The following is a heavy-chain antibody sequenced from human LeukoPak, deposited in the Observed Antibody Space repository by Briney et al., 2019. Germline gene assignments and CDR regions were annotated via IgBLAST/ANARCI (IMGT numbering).Heavy chain of an antibody. D-gene: IGHD2-21*02. V-gene: IGHV3-9*01. Sequence: GRSLRLSCAASGFTFDDYAMHWVRQAPGKGLEWVSGISWNSGSIAYADSVKGRFTISRDNAKNSLYLQMNSLRAEDTALYYCARDDSRDTVVTAILYYYYYGMDVWGQGTTVTVSS. CDR3: ARDDSRDTVVTAILYYYYYGMDV. CDR1: GFTFDDYA. CDR2: ISWNSGSI. J-gene: IGHJ6*02.